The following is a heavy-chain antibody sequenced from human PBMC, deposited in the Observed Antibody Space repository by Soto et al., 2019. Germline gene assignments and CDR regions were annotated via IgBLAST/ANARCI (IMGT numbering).Heavy chain of an antibody. CDR3: ARGEVATTGPYGMDV. J-gene: IGHJ6*02. V-gene: IGHV4-59*01. Sequence: PSETLSLTCTVSGGSISSYYWSWIRQPPGKGLEWIGYIYYSGSTNYNPSLKSRVTISVDTSKNQFSLKLSSVTAADTAVYYCARGEVATTGPYGMDVWGQGTKVTVYS. CDR1: GGSISSYY. CDR2: IYYSGST. D-gene: IGHD5-12*01.